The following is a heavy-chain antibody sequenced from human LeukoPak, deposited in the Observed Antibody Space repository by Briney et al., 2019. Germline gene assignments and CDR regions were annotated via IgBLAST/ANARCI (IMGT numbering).Heavy chain of an antibody. Sequence: SQTLSLTCTVSGGSINSGGYYWSWIRQHPGKGLEWIGYIYYSGSTYYNPSLKSRVTISVDTSKNQFSLKLSSVTAADTAVYYCARGPMVRGVYYFDPWGQGTLVTVSS. CDR3: ARGPMVRGVYYFDP. V-gene: IGHV4-31*03. D-gene: IGHD3-10*01. J-gene: IGHJ5*02. CDR2: IYYSGST. CDR1: GGSINSGGYY.